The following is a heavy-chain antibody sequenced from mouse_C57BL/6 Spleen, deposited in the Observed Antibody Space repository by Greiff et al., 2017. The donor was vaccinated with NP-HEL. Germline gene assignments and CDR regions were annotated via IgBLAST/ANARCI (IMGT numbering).Heavy chain of an antibody. Sequence: VQLQQSGTELVKPGASVKLSCKASGYTFTSYWMHWVKQRPGQGLEWIGNINPSNGGTNYNEKFKSKATLTVDKSSSTAYMQLSSLTSEDSAVYYCARGVYYYGSSYEYFDVWGTGTTVTVSS. J-gene: IGHJ1*03. V-gene: IGHV1-53*01. CDR3: ARGVYYYGSSYEYFDV. D-gene: IGHD1-1*01. CDR2: INPSNGGT. CDR1: GYTFTSYW.